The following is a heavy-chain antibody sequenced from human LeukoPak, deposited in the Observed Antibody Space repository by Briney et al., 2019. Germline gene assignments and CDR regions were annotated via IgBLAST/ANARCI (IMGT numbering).Heavy chain of an antibody. J-gene: IGHJ4*02. V-gene: IGHV3-15*01. D-gene: IGHD3-10*01. CDR3: TTEALWFGELSPC. Sequence: PGGSLTLSCAASGFTFSNAWMSWVRQAPGKGLEWVGRIKSRTDGGTTDYAAPVKGRFTISRDDSKNALYLQMNSLKTEDTAVYYCTTEALWFGELSPCWGQGTLVTVSS. CDR1: GFTFSNAW. CDR2: IKSRTDGGTT.